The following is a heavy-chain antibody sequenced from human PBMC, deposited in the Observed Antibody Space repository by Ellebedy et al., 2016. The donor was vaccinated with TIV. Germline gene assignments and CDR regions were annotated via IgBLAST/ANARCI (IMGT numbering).Heavy chain of an antibody. Sequence: ASVKVSXXASGYTFTSYGISWVRQAPGQGLEWMGWMNPNSGNTGYAQKFQGRVTMTRNTSISTAYMELSSLRSEDTAVYYCARAGEGGSDYWGQGTLVTVSS. CDR3: ARAGEGGSDY. J-gene: IGHJ4*02. D-gene: IGHD3-16*01. V-gene: IGHV1-8*02. CDR1: GYTFTSYG. CDR2: MNPNSGNT.